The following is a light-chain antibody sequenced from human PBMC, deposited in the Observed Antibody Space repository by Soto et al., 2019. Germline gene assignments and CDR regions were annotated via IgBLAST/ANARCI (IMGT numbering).Light chain of an antibody. Sequence: QSALTQPASVSGSPGQSITISCTGTSSDVGGYNYVSWYQQHPGKAPKLMIYDVSNRPSGVSNGFSGSKSGNTASLTISGLQAEDEADYYCSSYTSSSTIYVFGTGTKVTV. V-gene: IGLV2-14*01. CDR3: SSYTSSSTIYV. CDR2: DVS. CDR1: SSDVGGYNY. J-gene: IGLJ1*01.